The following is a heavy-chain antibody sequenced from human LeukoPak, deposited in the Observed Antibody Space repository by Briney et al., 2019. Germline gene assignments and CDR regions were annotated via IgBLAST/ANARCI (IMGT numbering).Heavy chain of an antibody. CDR2: IRYDGSNK. V-gene: IGHV3-30*02. Sequence: GGSLRLSCAASGFTFSSYGMHWVRQAPGKGLEWVAFIRYDGSNKYYADSVKDRFTISRDNSKNTLYLQMNSLRAEDTAVHYCAKDRAVLRFLEWPTTHYYYYYMDVWGKGTTVTVSS. CDR3: AKDRAVLRFLEWPTTHYYYYYMDV. CDR1: GFTFSSYG. D-gene: IGHD3-3*01. J-gene: IGHJ6*03.